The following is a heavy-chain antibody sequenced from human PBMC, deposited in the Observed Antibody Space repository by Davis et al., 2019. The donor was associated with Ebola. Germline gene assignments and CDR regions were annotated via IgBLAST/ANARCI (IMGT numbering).Heavy chain of an antibody. CDR1: GFIFSNYW. V-gene: IGHV3-23*01. D-gene: IGHD3-16*02. CDR3: ASGTYRLGDY. Sequence: GESLKISCAASGFIFSNYWMSWVRQAPGKGLEWVSGISGSGANTDYTDAVKGRFTISRDNSKNTLYLRMTSLRADDTATYFCASGTYRLGDYWGQGALVTVSS. J-gene: IGHJ4*02. CDR2: ISGSGANT.